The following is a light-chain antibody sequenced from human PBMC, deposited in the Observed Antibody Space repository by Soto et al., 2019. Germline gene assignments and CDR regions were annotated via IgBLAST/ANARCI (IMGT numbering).Light chain of an antibody. J-gene: IGKJ2*01. CDR2: GAS. CDR3: QQYGSSPPMYT. Sequence: EIVLTQSPGTLSLSPGERATLSCMASQSVSSSYLAWYQQKPGQAPRLLIYGASSRATGIPDRFSVSGSGTDFTLNISRLEPEDFSVYYCQQYGSSPPMYTFGQGTNLEIK. CDR1: QSVSSSY. V-gene: IGKV3-20*01.